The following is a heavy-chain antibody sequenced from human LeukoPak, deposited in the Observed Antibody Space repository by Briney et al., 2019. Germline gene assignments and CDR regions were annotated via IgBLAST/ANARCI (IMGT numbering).Heavy chain of an antibody. CDR3: ARILGGSGSYYNYYYYGMDV. J-gene: IGHJ6*04. CDR2: IDPSDSYT. V-gene: IGHV5-10-1*01. D-gene: IGHD3-10*01. CDR1: GYSFSNYW. Sequence: GESLKISCKASGYSFSNYWINWVRQMPGKGLEWMGRIDPSDSYTNYSPSFQGHVTISADKSISTAYLQWSSLKASDTAMYYCARILGGSGSYYNYYYYGMDVWGKGTTVTVSS.